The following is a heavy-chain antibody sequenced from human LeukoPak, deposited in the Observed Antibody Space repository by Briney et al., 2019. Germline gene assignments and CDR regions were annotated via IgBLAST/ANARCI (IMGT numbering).Heavy chain of an antibody. CDR1: GGSFSGYY. CDR2: INESGTT. V-gene: IGHV4-34*01. Sequence: PSETLSLTCAVFGGSFSGYYWTWVRQAPGKGLEWIGEINESGTTNYNASLNNRVTISVDTSKNQFSLKLTSLTAADTAVFYCARALMTLVRRIPRTTWFHPWGQGTLVTVSS. CDR3: ARALMTLVRRIPRTTWFHP. J-gene: IGHJ5*02. D-gene: IGHD3-10*01.